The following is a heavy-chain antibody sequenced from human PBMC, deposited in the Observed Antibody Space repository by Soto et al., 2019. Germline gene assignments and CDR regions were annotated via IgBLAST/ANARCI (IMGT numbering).Heavy chain of an antibody. D-gene: IGHD2-21*02. V-gene: IGHV3-73*01. CDR2: IRGRSKKFAT. Sequence: EVQLVESGGGLVQPGGSLKVSCAGLGFNFSDSALHWVRQPSGKGLEWIGRIRGRSKKFATSYATSVRGRFSLSRDDSKKTAYLQMNSLRDDDTGVYFCTGRGGDSLQDTWGQGTLVTVSS. J-gene: IGHJ5*02. CDR3: TGRGGDSLQDT. CDR1: GFNFSDSA.